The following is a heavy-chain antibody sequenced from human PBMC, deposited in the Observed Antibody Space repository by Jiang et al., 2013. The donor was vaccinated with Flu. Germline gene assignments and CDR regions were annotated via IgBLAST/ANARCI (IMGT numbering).Heavy chain of an antibody. D-gene: IGHD2-15*01. CDR1: GYTFTSYY. CDR2: INPSGGDT. J-gene: IGHJ3*02. Sequence: SGAEVKKPGASVRVSCEASGYTFTSYYLHWVRQAPGQGLEWVGKINPSGGDTSYAQKFQGRVTLTRDTSTSTVYMELSSLRSEDTAVYYCARDKDVVVVVSDTRFGAFDIWGQGTMVTVSS. V-gene: IGHV1-46*01. CDR3: ARDKDVVVVVSDTRFGAFDI.